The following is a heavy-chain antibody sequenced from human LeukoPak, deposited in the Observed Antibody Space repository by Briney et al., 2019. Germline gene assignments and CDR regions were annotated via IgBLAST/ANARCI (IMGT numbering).Heavy chain of an antibody. Sequence: GGSLRLSCAASGFTFNNYGIHWLRQAPGKGLEWVSAISGSGGSTYYADSVKGRFTISRDNSKNTLYLQMNSLRAEDTAVYYCAKESAVAGPNWFDPWGQGTQVTVSS. V-gene: IGHV3-23*01. D-gene: IGHD6-19*01. CDR1: GFTFNNYG. J-gene: IGHJ5*02. CDR2: ISGSGGST. CDR3: AKESAVAGPNWFDP.